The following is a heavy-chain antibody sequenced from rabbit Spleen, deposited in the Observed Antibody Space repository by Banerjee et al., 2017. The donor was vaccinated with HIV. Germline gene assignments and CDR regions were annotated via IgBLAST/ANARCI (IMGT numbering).Heavy chain of an antibody. CDR3: ARAIVPWLGLTRLDL. V-gene: IGHV1S7*01. D-gene: IGHD4-1*01. Sequence: QLTETGGGLVQPGGSLTLSCKASGIYFTNYYITWVRQAPGKGLEWIGIIYAARGTTDYASWVNGRFTISSDNAQSTVDLKMTSLTAADTATYFCARAIVPWLGLTRLDLWGPGTLVTVS. J-gene: IGHJ3*01. CDR2: IYAARGTT. CDR1: GIYFTNYY.